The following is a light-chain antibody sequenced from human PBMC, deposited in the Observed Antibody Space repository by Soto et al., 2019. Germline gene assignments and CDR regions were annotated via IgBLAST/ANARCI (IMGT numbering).Light chain of an antibody. J-gene: IGKJ1*01. Sequence: DIQMTQSPSSLSASVGDRVTITCRTSQSIRSYLNWYQQKPGKAPQLLIYAASSLQSGVPSRFSGSGSGTDFTLTISSLQPEDFATYYCQQSYSTPRTFGQGTTVDIK. CDR1: QSIRSY. CDR3: QQSYSTPRT. CDR2: AAS. V-gene: IGKV1-39*01.